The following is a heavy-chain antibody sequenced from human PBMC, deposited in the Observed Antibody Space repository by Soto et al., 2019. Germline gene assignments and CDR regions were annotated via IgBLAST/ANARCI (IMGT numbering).Heavy chain of an antibody. CDR2: IHYSGST. V-gene: IGHV4-39*01. CDR3: ARHEGNGNVWPLDY. CDR1: GDSIGTTHSY. J-gene: IGHJ4*02. Sequence: LSLTCTVSGDSIGTTHSYWAWIRQSPGKGLEWIGNIHYSGSTYYMPSLRSRVTLSVDTSRNQFSLRLTSVTAEDTAVYYCARHEGNGNVWPLDYWGQGILVTVSS. D-gene: IGHD2-8*01.